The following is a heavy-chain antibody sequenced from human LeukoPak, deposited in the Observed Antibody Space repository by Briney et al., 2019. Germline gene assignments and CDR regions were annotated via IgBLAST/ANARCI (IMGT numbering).Heavy chain of an antibody. Sequence: GGPLRLSCAAFGFTVSSKYMSWVRQAPGKGLEWVSVIYSGGSTYYADSVKGRFTISRDNSKNTLYLQMNSLRAEDTAVYYCARAPNVEYYFDSWGQGTLVTVSS. V-gene: IGHV3-53*01. D-gene: IGHD3-3*01. CDR2: IYSGGST. J-gene: IGHJ4*02. CDR1: GFTVSSKY. CDR3: ARAPNVEYYFDS.